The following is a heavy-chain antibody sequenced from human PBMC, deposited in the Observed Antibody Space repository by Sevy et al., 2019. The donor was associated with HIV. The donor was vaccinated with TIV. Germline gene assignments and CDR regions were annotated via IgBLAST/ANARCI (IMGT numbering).Heavy chain of an antibody. Sequence: ASVKVSCKASGYTFTSYGISWVRQAPGQGLEWMGWISAYNGNTNYAKKLQGRVTMTTDTSTSTAYMELRSLRSDDTAVYYCARVSPARIAARRDYYYYMDVWGKGTTVTVSS. CDR1: GYTFTSYG. CDR3: ARVSPARIAARRDYYYYMDV. CDR2: ISAYNGNT. D-gene: IGHD6-6*01. V-gene: IGHV1-18*01. J-gene: IGHJ6*03.